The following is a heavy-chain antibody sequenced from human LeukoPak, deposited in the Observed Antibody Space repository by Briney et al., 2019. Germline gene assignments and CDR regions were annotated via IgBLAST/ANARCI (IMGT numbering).Heavy chain of an antibody. CDR2: ISGSGGST. Sequence: GGSLRLSCAASGFTFSSYAMSWVRQAPGQGLERVSAISGSGGSTYYTDSVKGRFTISRDSSKNTLYLQMNSLRAEDTAVYYCAKWGTAMVSYYYYGMDVWGQGTTVTVSS. V-gene: IGHV3-23*01. J-gene: IGHJ6*02. CDR1: GFTFSSYA. D-gene: IGHD5-18*01. CDR3: AKWGTAMVSYYYYGMDV.